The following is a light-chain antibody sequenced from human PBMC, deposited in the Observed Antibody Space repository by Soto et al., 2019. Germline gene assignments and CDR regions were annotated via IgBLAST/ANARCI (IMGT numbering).Light chain of an antibody. J-gene: IGKJ1*01. CDR2: DAS. V-gene: IGKV1-5*01. CDR3: QQYSTYMWT. Sequence: DIQMTQSPSTLSASVGDRVTITCRASQSISNWLAWYQQKPGKAPNLLIYDASSLESGVPSRFSGSGSGTEFTLTISSLQTDDFATYYCQQYSTYMWTFGQGTKVDIK. CDR1: QSISNW.